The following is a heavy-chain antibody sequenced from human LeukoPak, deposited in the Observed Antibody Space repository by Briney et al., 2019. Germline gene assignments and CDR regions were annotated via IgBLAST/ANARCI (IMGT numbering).Heavy chain of an antibody. CDR3: ARDLSGSLYFDY. Sequence: SGTLSLTCTVSGASISPYYWNWIRQPAGKELEWIGRLYPSGSSDYNPSLKSRVPISVGTSNNQFSLRVTSVTAADTAIYYCARDLSGSLYFDYWGQGILVTVSA. V-gene: IGHV4-4*07. CDR1: GASISPYY. D-gene: IGHD3-10*01. J-gene: IGHJ4*02. CDR2: LYPSGSS.